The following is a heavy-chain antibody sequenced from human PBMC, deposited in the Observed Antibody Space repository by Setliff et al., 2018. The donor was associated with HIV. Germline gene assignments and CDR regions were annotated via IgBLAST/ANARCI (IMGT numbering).Heavy chain of an antibody. D-gene: IGHD5-12*01. Sequence: PGGSLRLSCAASGFSFSTYAMNWVRQAPGKGLEWVSSIRSRSIYIHYADSVKGRFTISRDNAKNTMYLQRNTLRVEDTAVYYCARDPPGSGFHLDYWGQGTTVTVSS. CDR2: IRSRSIYI. CDR1: GFSFSTYA. V-gene: IGHV3-21*01. CDR3: ARDPPGSGFHLDY. J-gene: IGHJ4*03.